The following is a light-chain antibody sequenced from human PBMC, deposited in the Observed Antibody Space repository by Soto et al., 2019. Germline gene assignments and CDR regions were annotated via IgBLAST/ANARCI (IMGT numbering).Light chain of an antibody. CDR3: SSYAGSNNVV. CDR1: SSDVGGYNY. V-gene: IGLV2-8*01. CDR2: EVS. J-gene: IGLJ2*01. Sequence: QSALTQPPSASGSPGQSVTISCTGTSSDVGGYNYVSWYQQHPGKAPKRMIYEVSKRPSGVPDRFSGSKSGNTASLTVSGLQAADAADYYCSSYAGSNNVVFGGGTKLTVL.